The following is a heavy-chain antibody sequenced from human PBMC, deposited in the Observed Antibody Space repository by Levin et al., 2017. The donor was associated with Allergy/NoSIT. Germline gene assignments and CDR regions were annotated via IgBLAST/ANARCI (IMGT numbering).Heavy chain of an antibody. CDR1: GFLFGDYD. CDR3: TRGVVVPAAMKYYYYGMDV. J-gene: IGHJ6*02. D-gene: IGHD2-2*01. V-gene: IGHV3-49*03. CDR2: TRSKAYGGTT. Sequence: GESLKISCRGSGFLFGDYDMSLFRPAPGKGPEWVGFTRSKAYGGTTEYAASVNGRLTISRDDSKSIAYLQMNSLKTEDTAVYYCTRGVVVPAAMKYYYYGMDVWGQGTTVTVSS.